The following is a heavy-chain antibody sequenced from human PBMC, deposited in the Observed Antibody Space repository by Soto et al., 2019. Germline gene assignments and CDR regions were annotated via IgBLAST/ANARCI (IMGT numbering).Heavy chain of an antibody. D-gene: IGHD6-6*01. CDR3: AREGSSWSHYFDY. J-gene: IGHJ4*02. V-gene: IGHV3-30-3*01. CDR2: ISYDGSNK. Sequence: GGSLRLSCAASGFTFSSYAMHWVRQAPGKGLEWVAVISYDGSNKYYADVVKGRFTISRDNSKNTLYLQMNSRRAEDTAVYYWAREGSSWSHYFDYWGQGTMVTVSS. CDR1: GFTFSSYA.